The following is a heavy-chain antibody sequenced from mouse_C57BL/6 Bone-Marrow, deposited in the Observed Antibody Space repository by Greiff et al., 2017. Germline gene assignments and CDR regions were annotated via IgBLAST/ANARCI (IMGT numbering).Heavy chain of an antibody. Sequence: QVQLQQSGAELAKPGASVKLSCKASGYTFTSYWMQWVKQRPGQGLEWIGEIDPSDSYTNYNQKFKGKATLTVDTSSSTAYMQLSSLTSEDSAVYYCARSPITRNFFDYWGQGTTLTVSS. CDR1: GYTFTSYW. J-gene: IGHJ2*01. D-gene: IGHD1-1*01. CDR2: IDPSDSYT. V-gene: IGHV1-50*01. CDR3: ARSPITRNFFDY.